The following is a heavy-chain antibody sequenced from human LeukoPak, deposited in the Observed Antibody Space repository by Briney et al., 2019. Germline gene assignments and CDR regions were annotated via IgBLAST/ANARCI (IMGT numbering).Heavy chain of an antibody. D-gene: IGHD3-16*02. CDR3: ARELSPVWFDP. Sequence: GGSLRLSCAASGFTFNSYAIHWVRQAPGKGLEWVAVIWYDGSNKYYADSVKGRFTISRDNSKNTLYLQMNSLRAEDTAVYYCARELSPVWFDPWGQGTLVTVSS. CDR2: IWYDGSNK. J-gene: IGHJ5*02. V-gene: IGHV3-33*08. CDR1: GFTFNSYA.